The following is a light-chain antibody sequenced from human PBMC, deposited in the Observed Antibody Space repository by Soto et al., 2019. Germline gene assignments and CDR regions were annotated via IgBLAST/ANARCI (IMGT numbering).Light chain of an antibody. Sequence: QSALTQPRSVSGSPGQSVTISCTGTSRDVGGYNYVSWYQQHPGRAPKFMIYDVTKRPSGVPDRFSGSKSGNTASLTISGLQVEDEADYYCCSYAGSYFVFGTGTKVTVL. CDR1: SRDVGGYNY. V-gene: IGLV2-11*01. CDR2: DVT. J-gene: IGLJ1*01. CDR3: CSYAGSYFV.